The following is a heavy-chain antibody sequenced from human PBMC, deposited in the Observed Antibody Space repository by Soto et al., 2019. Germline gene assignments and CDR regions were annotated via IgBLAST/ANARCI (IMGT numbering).Heavy chain of an antibody. CDR3: AKDVGGAYRHTEVGY. D-gene: IGHD3-16*02. J-gene: IGHJ4*02. CDR1: GFTFSNYA. V-gene: IGHV3-23*01. CDR2: IRSSGDTT. Sequence: EVQLLESGGGLVQTGESLRHSCVASGFTFSNYAMTWVRQAPGKGLEWVSGIRSSGDTTYYADSVKGRFTISRDNSKNTLYLQLNRLRVEDTAIYYCAKDVGGAYRHTEVGYWGQGTLVAVSS.